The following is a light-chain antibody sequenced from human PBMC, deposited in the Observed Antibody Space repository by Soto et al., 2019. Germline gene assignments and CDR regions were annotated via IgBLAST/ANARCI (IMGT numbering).Light chain of an antibody. V-gene: IGLV2-14*03. Sequence: QSALTQPASVSGSPGQSITISCTGTSSDVGGYNNVSWYQHHPGKAPKLMIYDVTTRPSGVSNRFSGSKSGNTASLTISGLQVEDEADYYCSSYTGSSTTVVFGGGTQLTVL. CDR1: SSDVGGYNN. CDR3: SSYTGSSTTVV. J-gene: IGLJ2*01. CDR2: DVT.